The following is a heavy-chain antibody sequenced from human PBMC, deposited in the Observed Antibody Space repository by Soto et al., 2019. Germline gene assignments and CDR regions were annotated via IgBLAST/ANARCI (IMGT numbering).Heavy chain of an antibody. CDR1: GYSFTSYA. V-gene: IGHV1-3*01. Sequence: QVQLVQSGAEVKKPGASVKVSCKASGYSFTSYAMHWVRQAPGQRLEWMGWINAGNGNTKYSQKFQDRVTITRDTSASTAYMELSSLRSEDTAVYYCARLYTDFYGMDVWGQGTTVTVSS. D-gene: IGHD3-3*01. J-gene: IGHJ6*02. CDR3: ARLYTDFYGMDV. CDR2: INAGNGNT.